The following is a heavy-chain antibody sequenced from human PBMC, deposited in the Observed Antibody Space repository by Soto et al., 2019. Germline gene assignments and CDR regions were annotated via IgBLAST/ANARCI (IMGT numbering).Heavy chain of an antibody. J-gene: IGHJ4*02. CDR3: ARGDIVVVPAAMGGVYSSSWSDEYYFDY. V-gene: IGHV1-2*04. Sequence: GASVKVSCKASGYTFTGYYVHWVRQAPGQGLEWMGWINPNSGGTNYAQKFQGWVTMTRDTSISTAYMELSRLRSDDTAVYYCARGDIVVVPAAMGGVYSSSWSDEYYFDYWGQGTLVTVSS. CDR1: GYTFTGYY. CDR2: INPNSGGT. D-gene: IGHD2-2*01.